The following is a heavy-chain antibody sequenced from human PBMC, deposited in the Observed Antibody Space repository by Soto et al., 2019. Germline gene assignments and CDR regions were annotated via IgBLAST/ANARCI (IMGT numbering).Heavy chain of an antibody. Sequence: SVKVSCKASGDTFNSYAVNWVRQAPGQGLEWMGGIIPIFGTANYAQKFQGRVTITADESTSTAYMELSSLRSEDTAVYYCARGIVLVPAAIPSQGYYYYYYGMDVWGQGTTVTVSS. CDR2: IIPIFGTA. J-gene: IGHJ6*02. CDR1: GDTFNSYA. D-gene: IGHD2-2*01. V-gene: IGHV1-69*13. CDR3: ARGIVLVPAAIPSQGYYYYYYGMDV.